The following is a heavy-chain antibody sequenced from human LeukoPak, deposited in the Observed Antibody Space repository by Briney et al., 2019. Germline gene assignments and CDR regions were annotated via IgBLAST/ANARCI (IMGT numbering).Heavy chain of an antibody. V-gene: IGHV3-48*01. D-gene: IGHD4-11*01. J-gene: IGHJ6*03. CDR3: ARVGGGSKSYYYMDV. Sequence: PGGSLRLSCAASGFTFNTYNMNWVRQAPGKGPEWISYISTRGTSKYYADSVRGRFTISRDDGKNSLFLQMNSLRAEDTAVYYCARVGGGSKSYYYMDVWGKGTTVTVSS. CDR2: ISTRGTSK. CDR1: GFTFNTYN.